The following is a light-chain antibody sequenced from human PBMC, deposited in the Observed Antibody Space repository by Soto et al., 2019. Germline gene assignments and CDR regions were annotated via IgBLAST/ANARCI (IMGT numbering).Light chain of an antibody. CDR3: QQYNSYTLT. CDR1: QSISSW. J-gene: IGKJ4*01. CDR2: DAS. Sequence: DIQMTQSPSTLSGSVGDRVTITWGASQSISSWLAWYQQKPGKAPKLLIYDASSLESGVPSRLRGSGSGTEFTITISSMKTDDFATYYCQQYNSYTLTFGGGTKVDIK. V-gene: IGKV1-5*01.